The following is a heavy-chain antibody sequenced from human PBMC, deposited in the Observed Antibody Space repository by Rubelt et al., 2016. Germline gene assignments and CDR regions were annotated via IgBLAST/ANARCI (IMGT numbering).Heavy chain of an antibody. Sequence: QVQLQESGPGLVKPSQTLSLTCTVSGGSISSGGYYWSWIRQHPGKGLEWIGYIYYSGSTYYNPSLKSRVTRSVDTSKNQFSLKLSSGTAADTAVDDCARDSGSRIFDYWGQGTLVTVSS. CDR3: ARDSGSRIFDY. D-gene: IGHD2/OR15-2a*01. CDR2: IYYSGST. J-gene: IGHJ4*02. V-gene: IGHV4-31*03. CDR1: GGSISSGGYY.